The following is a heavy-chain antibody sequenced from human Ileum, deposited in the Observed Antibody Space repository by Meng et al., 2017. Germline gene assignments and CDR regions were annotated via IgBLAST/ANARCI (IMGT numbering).Heavy chain of an antibody. Sequence: QGKPVQAGAEAKKPGAAWKISCQASGYTFTDYFVHWVRQGPGQGVEWMGRINPKSGATAYAQKFQGRVTVTSDTSISTAYLDLISLTSDDTALYYCVRSNIFGWNPRDHWGQGTLVTVSS. CDR1: GYTFTDYF. CDR3: VRSNIFGWNPRDH. J-gene: IGHJ4*02. CDR2: INPKSGAT. V-gene: IGHV1-2*06. D-gene: IGHD3-3*02.